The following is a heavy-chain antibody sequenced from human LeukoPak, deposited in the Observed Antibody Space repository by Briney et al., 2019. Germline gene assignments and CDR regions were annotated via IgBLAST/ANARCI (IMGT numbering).Heavy chain of an antibody. Sequence: GGCLRLSCAASGFTFSSYSMNWVRQAPGKGLEWVSYISSSSSTIYYADSVKGRFTISRDNAKNSLYLQMNSLRAEDTAVYYCARGDDYYDSSGLFDYWGQGTLVTVSS. D-gene: IGHD3-22*01. CDR3: ARGDDYYDSSGLFDY. J-gene: IGHJ4*02. V-gene: IGHV3-48*01. CDR1: GFTFSSYS. CDR2: ISSSSSTI.